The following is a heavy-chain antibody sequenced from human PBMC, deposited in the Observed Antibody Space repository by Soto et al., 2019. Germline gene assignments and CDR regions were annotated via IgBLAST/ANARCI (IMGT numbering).Heavy chain of an antibody. D-gene: IGHD1-26*01. CDR2: ISAYNGNT. CDR1: GYTFTSYG. J-gene: IGHJ4*02. Sequence: ASVKVSCKASGYTFTSYGISWVRQAPGQGLEWMGWISAYNGNTNYAQKLQGRVTMTTDTSTSTAYMELRSLRSDDTAVYYCARDNIVGATSLLGLWGQGTLVTVSS. CDR3: ARDNIVGATSLLGL. V-gene: IGHV1-18*01.